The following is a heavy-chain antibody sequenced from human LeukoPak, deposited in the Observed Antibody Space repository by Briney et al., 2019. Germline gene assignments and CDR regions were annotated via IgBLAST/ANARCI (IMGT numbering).Heavy chain of an antibody. CDR1: GGSFSGYY. D-gene: IGHD5-12*01. CDR3: ARQGIVATPYYFDY. CDR2: INHSGST. Sequence: PSETLSLTCAVYGGSFSGYYWSWIRQPPGKGLEWIGEINHSGSTNYNPSLKSRVTISVDTSKNQFSLKLSSVTAADTAVYYCARQGIVATPYYFDYWGQGTLVTVSS. V-gene: IGHV4-34*01. J-gene: IGHJ4*02.